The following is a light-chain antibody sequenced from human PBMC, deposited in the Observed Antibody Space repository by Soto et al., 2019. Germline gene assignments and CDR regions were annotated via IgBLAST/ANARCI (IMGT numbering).Light chain of an antibody. J-gene: IGLJ2*01. V-gene: IGLV2-11*01. Sequence: QSALTPPRSVSGSPGQSVTIACTGTSSDVGGYNYVSWSQQHPGKAPKLMIYDVSKRPSGVPDRFSGSKSGNTASLTISGLQAEDEADYYCCSYAGSYTLVFGGGTKLTVL. CDR3: CSYAGSYTLV. CDR1: SSDVGGYNY. CDR2: DVS.